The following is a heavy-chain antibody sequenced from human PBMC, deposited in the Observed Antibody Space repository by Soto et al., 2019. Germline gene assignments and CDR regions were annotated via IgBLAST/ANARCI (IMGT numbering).Heavy chain of an antibody. J-gene: IGHJ5*02. CDR3: ARARRGYCSSTSCPNWFDP. Sequence: QVQLQQWGAGLLKPSETLSLTCAVYGGSFSGYYWSWIRQPPGKGLEWIGEINHSGSTNYNPSLNSRVTISVDTSKNQFPLKLSSVTAADTAVYYCARARRGYCSSTSCPNWFDPWGQGTLVTVSS. CDR1: GGSFSGYY. V-gene: IGHV4-34*01. D-gene: IGHD2-2*01. CDR2: INHSGST.